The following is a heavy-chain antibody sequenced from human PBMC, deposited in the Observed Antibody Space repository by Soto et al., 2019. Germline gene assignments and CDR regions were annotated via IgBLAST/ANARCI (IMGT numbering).Heavy chain of an antibody. Sequence: QVQLVQSGAEVKKPGSSVKVSCKASGGTFSSYAISWVRQAPGQGLEWMGGIIPIFGTANYAQKFQGRVTITADESTSTAYMELSSLRSEDTAVYYCAIRTYYDILTGYSGGMDVWGQGTTVTVSS. J-gene: IGHJ6*02. CDR2: IIPIFGTA. D-gene: IGHD3-9*01. V-gene: IGHV1-69*12. CDR3: AIRTYYDILTGYSGGMDV. CDR1: GGTFSSYA.